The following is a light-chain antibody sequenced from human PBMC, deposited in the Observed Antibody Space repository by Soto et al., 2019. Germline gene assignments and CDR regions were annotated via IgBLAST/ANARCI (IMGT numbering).Light chain of an antibody. CDR1: QSVSRY. Sequence: EIVLTHSPATLSLSPGERATLSCSASQSVSRYLAWYQQKPGQAPRLLIYDAPNRATGIPARFSGSGSGTDFTLTISSLEPEDFAVYYCQQRSNWPPITFGQGTRLEI. J-gene: IGKJ5*01. V-gene: IGKV3-11*01. CDR2: DAP. CDR3: QQRSNWPPIT.